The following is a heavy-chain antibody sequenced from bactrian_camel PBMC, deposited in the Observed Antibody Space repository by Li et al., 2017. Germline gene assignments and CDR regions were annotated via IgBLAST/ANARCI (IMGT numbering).Heavy chain of an antibody. CDR3: AAEIGSSWCATNDYKY. Sequence: VQLVESGGGLVRPGGSLRLSCAASGFTFSSYAMSWVRQAPGKGLEWVSGIRRGGGSTYYAVSVKGRFTISQDNAKNTVYLQMNSMKPEDTAMYYCAAEIGSSWCATNDYKYWGQGTQVTVS. J-gene: IGHJ4*01. CDR2: IRRGGGST. CDR1: GFTFSSYA. V-gene: IGHV3S40*01. D-gene: IGHD6*01.